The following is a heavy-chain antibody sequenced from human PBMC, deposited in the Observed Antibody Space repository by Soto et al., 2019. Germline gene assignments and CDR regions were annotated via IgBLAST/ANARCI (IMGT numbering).Heavy chain of an antibody. CDR2: IIPILGIA. J-gene: IGHJ5*02. CDR1: GATFSSYT. D-gene: IGHD3-10*01. CDR3: AAGMVRGVIRWFDP. Sequence: QVQLVQSGAEVKKPGSSVKVSCKASGATFSSYTISWVRQAPGQGLEWMGRIIPILGIANYAQKFQGRVTITADKSTSTAYMELSSLRSEDTAVYYCAAGMVRGVIRWFDPWGQGTLVTVSS. V-gene: IGHV1-69*02.